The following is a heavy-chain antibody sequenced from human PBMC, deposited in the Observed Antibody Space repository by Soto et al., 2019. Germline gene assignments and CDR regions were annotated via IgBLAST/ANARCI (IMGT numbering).Heavy chain of an antibody. Sequence: ASVKVSCKASGYTFTGYYMHWVRQAPGQGLEWMGWINPNSGGTNYAQKFQGWVTMTRDTSISTAYMELSRLRSDDTAEYYYARERGYYDSSGWNRLYDYWGRGTLVTVS. V-gene: IGHV1-2*04. CDR2: INPNSGGT. J-gene: IGHJ4*02. CDR1: GYTFTGYY. CDR3: ARERGYYDSSGWNRLYDY. D-gene: IGHD3-22*01.